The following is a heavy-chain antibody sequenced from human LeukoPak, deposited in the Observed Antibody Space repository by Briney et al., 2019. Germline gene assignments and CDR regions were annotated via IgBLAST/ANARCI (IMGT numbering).Heavy chain of an antibody. Sequence: ASAKVSCKASGYTFTSYDINWVRQATGQGLEWMGWMNPNSGNTGYAQKFQGRVTMARNTSISTAYMELSSLRSEDTAVYYCARGLVGATSALGYWGQGTLVTVSS. CDR1: GYTFTSYD. J-gene: IGHJ4*02. V-gene: IGHV1-8*01. CDR3: ARGLVGATSALGY. D-gene: IGHD1-26*01. CDR2: MNPNSGNT.